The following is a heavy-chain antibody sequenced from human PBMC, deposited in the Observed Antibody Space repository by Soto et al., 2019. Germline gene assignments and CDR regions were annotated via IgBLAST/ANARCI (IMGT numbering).Heavy chain of an antibody. CDR1: GFTFSTYS. Sequence: ESGGGLVQPGGSQRLSCAASGFTFSTYSMNWVRQAPGKGLEWVAFISSSSGIIYHADSVKGRFTISRDNAKNSLYLQMNSLRAEDTAVYYCARDVGGIEAAGTFFYFDYWGQGTLVTVSS. CDR2: ISSSSGII. D-gene: IGHD6-13*01. J-gene: IGHJ4*02. V-gene: IGHV3-48*01. CDR3: ARDVGGIEAAGTFFYFDY.